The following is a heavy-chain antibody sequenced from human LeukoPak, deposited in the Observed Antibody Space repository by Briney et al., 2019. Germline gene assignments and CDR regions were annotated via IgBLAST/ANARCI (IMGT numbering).Heavy chain of an antibody. V-gene: IGHV1-2*04. CDR1: GYTLTGYY. CDR3: AREVNPGYSSGWYYFDY. D-gene: IGHD6-19*01. J-gene: IGHJ4*02. Sequence: GASVKVSCKASGYTLTGYYMHWVRQAPGQGLEWMGWINPNSGGTNYAQKFQGWVTMTRDTSISTAYMELSRLRSDDTAVYYCAREVNPGYSSGWYYFDYWGQGTLVTVSS. CDR2: INPNSGGT.